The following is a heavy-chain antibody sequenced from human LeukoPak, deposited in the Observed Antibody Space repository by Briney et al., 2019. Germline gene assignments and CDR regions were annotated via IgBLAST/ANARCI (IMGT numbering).Heavy chain of an antibody. CDR1: GFTFSSYG. CDR3: AKDFLRITMIVVVIPTFFDY. D-gene: IGHD3-22*01. J-gene: IGHJ4*02. V-gene: IGHV3-30*02. CDR2: IRYDGSNK. Sequence: GGSLRLSCAASGFTFSSYGMHWVRQAPGKGLEWVAFIRYDGSNKYYADSVKGRFTISRDSSKNTLYLQMNSLRAEDTAVYYCAKDFLRITMIVVVIPTFFDYWGQGTLVTVSS.